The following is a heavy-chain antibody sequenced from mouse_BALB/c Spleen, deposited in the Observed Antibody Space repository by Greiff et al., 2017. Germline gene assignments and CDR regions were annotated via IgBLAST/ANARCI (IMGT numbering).Heavy chain of an antibody. Sequence: EVKLMESGGGLVQPGGSRKLSCAASGFTFSSFGMHWVRQAPEKGLEWVAYISSGSSTIYYADTVKGRFTISRDNPKNTLFLQMTSLRSEDTAMYYCARWMITTGWYFDVWGAGTTVTVSS. D-gene: IGHD2-4*01. CDR1: GFTFSSFG. V-gene: IGHV5-17*02. J-gene: IGHJ1*01. CDR2: ISSGSSTI. CDR3: ARWMITTGWYFDV.